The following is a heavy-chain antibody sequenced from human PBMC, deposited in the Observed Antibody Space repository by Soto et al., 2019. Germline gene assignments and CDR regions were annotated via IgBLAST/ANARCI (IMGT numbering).Heavy chain of an antibody. V-gene: IGHV3-20*04. CDR1: GFTFDDYG. Sequence: EVQLVESGGGVVRPGGSLRLSCAASGFTFDDYGMSWVRQAPGKGLEWVSDINWNGGSTGYADSVKGRFTISRDNAKNSLYLQMNSLRADDTALYYCARLYSSGWYGPGRYWGQGTLVTVSS. CDR3: ARLYSSGWYGPGRY. D-gene: IGHD6-19*01. CDR2: INWNGGST. J-gene: IGHJ4*02.